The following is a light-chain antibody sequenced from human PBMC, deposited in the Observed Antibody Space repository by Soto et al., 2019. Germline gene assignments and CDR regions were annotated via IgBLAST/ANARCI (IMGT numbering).Light chain of an antibody. CDR1: QGLVYSDGNTY. V-gene: IGKV2-30*01. J-gene: IGKJ5*01. Sequence: DVVMTQSPLSLPVTLGQPASISCRSSQGLVYSDGNTYLTWFQQRPGQSPRRLIYKVSNRDSGVPDRFSGSGSGTDFALRISRVEADDFVFYYCKHGTRCPTTFRQGTRLEMK. CDR2: KVS. CDR3: KHGTRCPTT.